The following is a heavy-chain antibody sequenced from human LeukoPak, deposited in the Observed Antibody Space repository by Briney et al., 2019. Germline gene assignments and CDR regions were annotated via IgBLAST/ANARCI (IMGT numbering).Heavy chain of an antibody. CDR2: ISYDGSNK. D-gene: IGHD4-23*01. V-gene: IGHV3-30-3*01. CDR3: ARDYGGNVGYYYYGMDV. J-gene: IGHJ6*02. CDR1: GFTFSSYA. Sequence: GGSLRLSCAASGFTFSSYAMHWVRQAPGKGLEWVAVISYDGSNKYYADSVKGRFTISRDNSKNTLYLQMNSLRAEDTAVYYCARDYGGNVGYYYYGMDVWGQGTTVTVSS.